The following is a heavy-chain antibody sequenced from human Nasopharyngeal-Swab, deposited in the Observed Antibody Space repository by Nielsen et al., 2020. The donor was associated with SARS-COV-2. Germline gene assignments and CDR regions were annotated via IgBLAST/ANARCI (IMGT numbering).Heavy chain of an antibody. CDR1: GYTFTSYG. Sequence: ASVKVSCKASGYTFTSYGISWVRQAPGQGLEWMGWISAYNGNTNYAQKLQGRVTMTTDTSTSTAYMELRSLRSDDPAVYYCARDSIVLMVYAPNYYYYYMNVWGKGTTVTVSS. D-gene: IGHD2-8*01. J-gene: IGHJ6*03. CDR3: ARDSIVLMVYAPNYYYYYMNV. V-gene: IGHV1-18*01. CDR2: ISAYNGNT.